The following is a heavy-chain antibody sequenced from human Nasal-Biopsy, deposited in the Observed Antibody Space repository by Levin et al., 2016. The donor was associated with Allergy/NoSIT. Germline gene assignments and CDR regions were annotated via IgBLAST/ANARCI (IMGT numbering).Heavy chain of an antibody. Sequence: GGSLRLSCAVSGFPFNNYNMHWVRQAPGKGLEWVAVISYDGSNKYYADSVKGRFTISRDNSKNTMYLQMNSLKGEDTAVYFCAQDPSWGDGVWGQGTTVTVSS. CDR1: GFPFNNYN. V-gene: IGHV3-30*18. CDR3: AQDPSWGDGV. D-gene: IGHD3-16*01. CDR2: ISYDGSNK. J-gene: IGHJ6*02.